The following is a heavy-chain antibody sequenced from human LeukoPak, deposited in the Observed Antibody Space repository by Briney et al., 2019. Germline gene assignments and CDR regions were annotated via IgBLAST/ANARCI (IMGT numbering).Heavy chain of an antibody. Sequence: GGSLRLSCAASGFTFSSYSMNWVRQAPGKGLEWVSYISSSSSTIYYADSVKGRFTISRDNAKNSLYLQMNSLRAEDTAVYYCARDRDFGTPPTDYWGQGTLVTVSS. CDR2: ISSSSSTI. V-gene: IGHV3-48*04. D-gene: IGHD3/OR15-3a*01. CDR1: GFTFSSYS. CDR3: ARDRDFGTPPTDY. J-gene: IGHJ4*02.